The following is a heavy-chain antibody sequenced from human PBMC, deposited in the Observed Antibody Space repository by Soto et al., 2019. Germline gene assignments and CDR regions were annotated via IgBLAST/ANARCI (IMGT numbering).Heavy chain of an antibody. J-gene: IGHJ4*01. V-gene: IGHV1-18*01. CDR1: GYTFPNYG. CDR2: ISGYNGKT. CDR3: ARHFYGDHGIVDY. D-gene: IGHD4-17*01. Sequence: QVQLVQSGAEVKTPGASVRVSCKASGYTFPNYGIGWVRQAPGQGLEWMGWISGYNGKTKYAQKLQGRVALTTDKSTTTAYMELRSLRSDDTAVYFCARHFYGDHGIVDYWGQATLVTVSS.